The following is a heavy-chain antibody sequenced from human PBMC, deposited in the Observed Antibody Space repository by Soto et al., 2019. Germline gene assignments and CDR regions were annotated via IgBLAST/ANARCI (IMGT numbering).Heavy chain of an antibody. V-gene: IGHV4-61*01. CDR2: VYHTGRT. Sequence: QVQLQESGPGLVKPSETLSLTCTVSGGSFKSGSYSWSWIRQPPGKGLEWIGYVYHTGRTSYNPSLKGRVSISMDTSKNQFSLNLDSVTAADTALYFCARDFAYFDSWGQGTLVTVSS. J-gene: IGHJ4*02. CDR3: ARDFAYFDS. CDR1: GGSFKSGSYS. D-gene: IGHD3-3*01.